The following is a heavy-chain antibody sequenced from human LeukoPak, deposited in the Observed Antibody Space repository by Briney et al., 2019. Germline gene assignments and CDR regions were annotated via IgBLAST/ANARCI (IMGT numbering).Heavy chain of an antibody. Sequence: GRSLRLSCAASGFTFSSYGMHWVRQAPGKGLEWVAVISYDGSNKYYADSVKGRFTISRGNSKNTLYLQMNSLRAEDTAVYYCAKGEGETTGGYWGQGTLVTVSS. D-gene: IGHD1-1*01. J-gene: IGHJ4*02. CDR1: GFTFSSYG. V-gene: IGHV3-30*18. CDR3: AKGEGETTGGY. CDR2: ISYDGSNK.